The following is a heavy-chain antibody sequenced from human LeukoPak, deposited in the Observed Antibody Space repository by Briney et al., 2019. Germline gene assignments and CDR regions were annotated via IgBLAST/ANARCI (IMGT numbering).Heavy chain of an antibody. CDR2: INWDSTST. CDR1: GFIFDHFG. J-gene: IGHJ4*02. CDR3: ARDLKYRTGGMCYFTAVADS. V-gene: IGHV3-20*04. D-gene: IGHD2-8*02. Sequence: AGGSLRLSCATSGFIFDHFGMNWVRQVPGKGLEWVSGINWDSTSTNYVDSVRGRFTISRDNAKNSLYLQMNSLRVEDTAFYYCARDLKYRTGGMCYFTAVADSWGQGTLVTVSS.